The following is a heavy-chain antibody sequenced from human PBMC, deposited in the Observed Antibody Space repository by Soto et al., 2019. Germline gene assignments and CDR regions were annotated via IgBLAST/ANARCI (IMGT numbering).Heavy chain of an antibody. D-gene: IGHD6-19*01. CDR3: ASGFSGWYDYFDY. J-gene: IGHJ4*02. CDR1: GGTFSSYA. CDR2: IIPIFGTA. V-gene: IGHV1-69*01. Sequence: QVQLVQSGAEVKKPGSSVKVSCKASGGTFSSYAISWVRQAPGQGLEWMGVIIPIFGTANYAQKFQGRVTITADESTRKAYMEMSSLRSEDTAVYYCASGFSGWYDYFDYWGQGNLVTVSS.